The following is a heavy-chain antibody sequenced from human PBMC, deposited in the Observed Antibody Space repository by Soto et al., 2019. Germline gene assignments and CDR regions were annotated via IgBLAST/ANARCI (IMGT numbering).Heavy chain of an antibody. CDR1: GGTFSSYA. Sequence: GASVKVSCKASGGTFSSYAISWVRQAPGQGLEWMGGIIPIFGTANYAQKFQGRVTITADESTSTAYMELSSLRSEDTAVYYCARDFSDSSGDLYYGMDVWGQGTTVTVSS. V-gene: IGHV1-69*13. CDR3: ARDFSDSSGDLYYGMDV. D-gene: IGHD2-15*01. J-gene: IGHJ6*02. CDR2: IIPIFGTA.